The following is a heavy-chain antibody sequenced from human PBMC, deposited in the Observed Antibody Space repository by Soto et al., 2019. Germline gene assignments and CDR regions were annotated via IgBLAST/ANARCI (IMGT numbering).Heavy chain of an antibody. CDR2: MYHSGST. CDR3: ASSHAGAHITAAVH. J-gene: IGHJ4*02. V-gene: IGHV4-30-2*01. Sequence: SETRSLTCAVSGVSISSGGYSWSWIRQPPGKGLEWIGYMYHSGSTYYNPSLKSRVTISIDRSKNQFSLKLSSVTAADTAVYYCASSHAGAHITAAVHWGQGTLVTVSS. CDR1: GVSISSGGYS. D-gene: IGHD6-13*01.